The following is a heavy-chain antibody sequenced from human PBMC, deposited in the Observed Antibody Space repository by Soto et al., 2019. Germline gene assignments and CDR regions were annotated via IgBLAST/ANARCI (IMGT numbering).Heavy chain of an antibody. Sequence: GGSRRLSCASSGFTFSDFGMSWVRQAPGKGLEWVAVISASADATYYAASVKGRFTLSRDNSRNILYLQMNSLTVADTAVYYCAKKLTTYAVDPADYWGQGTQVTV. D-gene: IGHD3-3*01. CDR1: GFTFSDFG. CDR3: AKKLTTYAVDPADY. V-gene: IGHV3-23*01. J-gene: IGHJ4*02. CDR2: ISASADAT.